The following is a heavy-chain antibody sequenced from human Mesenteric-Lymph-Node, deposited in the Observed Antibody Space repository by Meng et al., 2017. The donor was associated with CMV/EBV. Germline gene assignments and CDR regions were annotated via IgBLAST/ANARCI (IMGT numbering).Heavy chain of an antibody. D-gene: IGHD6-13*01. Sequence: KVSCKASGGTFSSYSISWVRQAPGQGLEWMGRIIPILGIANYAQKFQGRVTITADKSTSTAYMELSGLRSEDTAVYYCAQLAAAGLADWGQGTLVTVSS. CDR1: GGTFSSYS. CDR3: AQLAAAGLAD. J-gene: IGHJ1*01. CDR2: IIPILGIA. V-gene: IGHV1-69*02.